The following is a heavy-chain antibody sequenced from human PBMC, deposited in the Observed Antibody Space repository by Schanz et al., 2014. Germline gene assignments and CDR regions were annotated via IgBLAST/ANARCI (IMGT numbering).Heavy chain of an antibody. Sequence: EVQLVESGGSVVRPGGSLRLSCAASGFTFDDYGMSWVRQAPGKGLEWVSGFTWNSDSAGYADSLRGRFTISRDNSKNTLYLQMNSLRTEDTAVYFCAKSYDTSGYSGFDYWGQGTLVTVSS. J-gene: IGHJ4*02. CDR1: GFTFDDYG. CDR3: AKSYDTSGYSGFDY. V-gene: IGHV3-20*04. D-gene: IGHD3-22*01. CDR2: FTWNSDSA.